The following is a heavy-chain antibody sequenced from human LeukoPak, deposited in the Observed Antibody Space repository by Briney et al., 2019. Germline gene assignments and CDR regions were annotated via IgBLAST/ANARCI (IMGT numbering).Heavy chain of an antibody. CDR2: INHSGST. Sequence: KSSETLSLTCAVYGGSFSGYYWSWIRQPPGKGLEWIGEINHSGSTNYNPSLKSRVTISVDTSKNQFSLKLSSVTAADTAVYYCARGRGLYSSSSVVSRYFDYWGQGTLVTVSS. V-gene: IGHV4-34*01. D-gene: IGHD6-6*01. J-gene: IGHJ4*02. CDR3: ARGRGLYSSSSVVSRYFDY. CDR1: GGSFSGYY.